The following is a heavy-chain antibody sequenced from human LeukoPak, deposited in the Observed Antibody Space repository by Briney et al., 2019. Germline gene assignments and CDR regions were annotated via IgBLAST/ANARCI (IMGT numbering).Heavy chain of an antibody. V-gene: IGHV3-43*02. Sequence: GGSLRLSCAASGFTFDDYAMHWVRQAPGKGLEWVSLISGKGGSKYYGNSVKGRFTISRDNSKNSLYLQMNSLRTEDTALYYCTKSYSVDTSMITWGQGTLVTVSS. CDR3: TKSYSVDTSMIT. J-gene: IGHJ5*02. CDR1: GFTFDDYA. CDR2: ISGKGGSK. D-gene: IGHD5-18*01.